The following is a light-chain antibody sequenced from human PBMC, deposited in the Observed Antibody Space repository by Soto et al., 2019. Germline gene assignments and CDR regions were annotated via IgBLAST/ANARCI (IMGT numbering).Light chain of an antibody. CDR3: QQRSNLPPYT. CDR1: QSVSSY. V-gene: IGKV3-11*01. CDR2: DAS. Sequence: EIVLTQSPATLSLSPGERATLSCRASQSVSSYLAWYQQKPGQAPRLLIYDASNRATGIPARFSGSGSGTDFTLTISSLEPEVFAVYYCQQRSNLPPYTFGQGTNLEIK. J-gene: IGKJ2*01.